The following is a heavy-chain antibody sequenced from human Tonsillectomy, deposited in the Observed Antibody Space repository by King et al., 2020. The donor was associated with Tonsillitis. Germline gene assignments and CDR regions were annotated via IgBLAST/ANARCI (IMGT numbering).Heavy chain of an antibody. Sequence: QLVQSGAEVKKPGASVNVSCKASGYTFTGYFLHWVRQAPGQGFQWMGWINPDSGGIKYAQSLQDRVTMARDTYSNIVYMYLSGLTYDDTAVYYCARVIAQWPHRAYEYWGQGTLVTVSS. CDR3: ARVIAQWPHRAYEY. V-gene: IGHV1-2*02. D-gene: IGHD6-19*01. J-gene: IGHJ4*02. CDR2: INPDSGGI. CDR1: GYTFTGYF.